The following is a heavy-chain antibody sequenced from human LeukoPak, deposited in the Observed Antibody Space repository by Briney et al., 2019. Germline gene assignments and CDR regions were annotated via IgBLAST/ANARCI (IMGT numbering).Heavy chain of an antibody. V-gene: IGHV4-59*08. CDR2: IYYSGST. D-gene: IGHD5-24*01. J-gene: IGHJ3*02. CDR1: GGSISSYY. CDR3: ASTSNYAFNI. Sequence: SETLSLTCTVSGGSISSYYWSWVRQPPGKGLEWIGYIYYSGSTNSNPSLKSRVTISVDTSKNQFSLKVRSVTAADTAVYYCASTSNYAFNIWGQGTMVTVSS.